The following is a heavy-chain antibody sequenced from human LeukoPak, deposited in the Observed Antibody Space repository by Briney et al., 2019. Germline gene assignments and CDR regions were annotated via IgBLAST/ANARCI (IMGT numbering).Heavy chain of an antibody. CDR3: ARDLLYYYDSSGYYPD. J-gene: IGHJ4*02. V-gene: IGHV1-18*01. CDR1: GYTFTSYG. D-gene: IGHD3-22*01. CDR2: ISAYNGNT. Sequence: ASVKVSCKASGYTFTSYGISWVRQAPGQGLEWMGWISAYNGNTNYAQKLQGRVTMTRDTSTSTVYMELSSLRSEDTAVYYCARDLLYYYDSSGYYPDWGQGTLVTVSS.